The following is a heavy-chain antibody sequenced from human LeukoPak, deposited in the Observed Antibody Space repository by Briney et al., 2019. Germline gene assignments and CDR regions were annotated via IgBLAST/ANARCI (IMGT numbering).Heavy chain of an antibody. Sequence: SETLSLTCTVSGGSISSGDHYWSWIRQPPGKGLEWIGYIYYTGSTYYTPSLKSRITISVDTSKNQFSLKLSSVTAADTAVYYCARVPANWGSYFDLWGRGTLVTVSS. CDR1: GGSISSGDHY. J-gene: IGHJ2*01. D-gene: IGHD7-27*01. V-gene: IGHV4-30-4*01. CDR2: IYYTGST. CDR3: ARVPANWGSYFDL.